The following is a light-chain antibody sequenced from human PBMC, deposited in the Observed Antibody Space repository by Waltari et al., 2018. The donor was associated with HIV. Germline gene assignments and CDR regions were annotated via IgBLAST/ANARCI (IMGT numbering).Light chain of an antibody. V-gene: IGLV1-40*01. Sequence: QSVLTQPPSVSGAPGQRVTISCTGSSSNIAARARFDFHWYQQLPGTAPKLLILCDNKPPSGVPDRFSCSMSGASASLASTRRQAEDEADYYCQSYDTSLSGSVFGGGTKLTVL. CDR1: SSNIAARARFD. J-gene: IGLJ3*02. CDR2: CDN. CDR3: QSYDTSLSGSV.